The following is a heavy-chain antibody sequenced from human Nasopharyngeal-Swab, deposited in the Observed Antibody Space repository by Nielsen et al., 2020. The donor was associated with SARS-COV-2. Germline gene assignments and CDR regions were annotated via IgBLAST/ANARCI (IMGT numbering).Heavy chain of an antibody. D-gene: IGHD2-2*01. V-gene: IGHV4-59*01. Sequence: RQAPGKGLEWIGYIYYSGSTNYSPSLKSRVTISVDTSKNQFSLKLSSVTAADTAVYYCARVLGSIVVVPAAMPVYAFDIWGQGTMVTVSS. CDR3: ARVLGSIVVVPAAMPVYAFDI. J-gene: IGHJ3*02. CDR2: IYYSGST.